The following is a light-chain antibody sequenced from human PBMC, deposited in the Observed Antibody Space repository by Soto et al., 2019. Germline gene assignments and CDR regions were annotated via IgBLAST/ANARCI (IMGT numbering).Light chain of an antibody. V-gene: IGLV1-40*01. Sequence: QSVLTQPPSVSGAPGQRVTISCTGSSSNIGAGHDVHWYQQLPGTAPKLLIYGTSNRPSGVPDRFSGSKSGTSASLAITGLQAEDEADYYCQSYDSSLYFVFGGGTQLTVL. CDR2: GTS. CDR1: SSNIGAGHD. CDR3: QSYDSSLYFV. J-gene: IGLJ7*01.